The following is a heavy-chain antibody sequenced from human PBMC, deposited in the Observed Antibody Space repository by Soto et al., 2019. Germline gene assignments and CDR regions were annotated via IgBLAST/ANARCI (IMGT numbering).Heavy chain of an antibody. Sequence: PSETLSLTCTVSGGSISSYYWSWIRQPPGKGLEWIGYIYYSGSTNYNPSLKSRVTISVDTSKNQFSLKLSSVTAADTAVYYCARERKYYDILTGYYLYYFDYWGQGTLVPVSS. V-gene: IGHV4-59*01. CDR3: ARERKYYDILTGYYLYYFDY. CDR1: GGSISSYY. CDR2: IYYSGST. D-gene: IGHD3-9*01. J-gene: IGHJ4*02.